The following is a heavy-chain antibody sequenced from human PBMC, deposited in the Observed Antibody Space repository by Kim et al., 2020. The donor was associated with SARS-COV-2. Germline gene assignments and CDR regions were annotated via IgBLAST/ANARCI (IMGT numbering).Heavy chain of an antibody. CDR3: ARDTFLGSWYGSEPPHFGYYGMDV. CDR1: GFTFSDYY. CDR2: ISSSSSYT. V-gene: IGHV3-11*06. Sequence: GGSLRLSCAASGFTFSDYYMSWIRQAPGKGLEWVSYISSSSSYTNYADSVKGRFTISRDNAKNSLYLQMNSLRAEDTAVYYCARDTFLGSWYGSEPPHFGYYGMDVWGQGTTVTVSS. D-gene: IGHD6-13*01. J-gene: IGHJ6*02.